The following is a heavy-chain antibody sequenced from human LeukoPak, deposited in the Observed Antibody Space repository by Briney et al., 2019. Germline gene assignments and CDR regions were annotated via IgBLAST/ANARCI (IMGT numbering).Heavy chain of an antibody. CDR3: AREVQTLDYFDY. CDR2: IYYSGST. J-gene: IGHJ4*02. CDR1: GGSINTGGYY. V-gene: IGHV4-31*03. Sequence: SETLSLTCTVSGGSINTGGYYWSWLRQHPGKGLEWIGYIYYSGSTYYSPSLKSRLTISLDTSKNQFSLRLSSVTDADTAVYYCAREVQTLDYFDYWGQGTLVAVSS.